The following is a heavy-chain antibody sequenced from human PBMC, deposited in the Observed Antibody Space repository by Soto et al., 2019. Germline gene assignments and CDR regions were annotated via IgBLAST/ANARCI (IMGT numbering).Heavy chain of an antibody. V-gene: IGHV3-30*18. CDR2: ISYDGSNK. J-gene: IGHJ4*02. Sequence: GGSLRLSCAASGFTFSSYGMHWVRQAPGKGLEWVAVISYDGSNKYYADSVKGRFTISRDNSKNTLYLQMNSLRAEDTAVYYCAKDFSSGCPDYWGQGTLVTVSS. CDR3: AKDFSSGCPDY. CDR1: GFTFSSYG. D-gene: IGHD6-19*01.